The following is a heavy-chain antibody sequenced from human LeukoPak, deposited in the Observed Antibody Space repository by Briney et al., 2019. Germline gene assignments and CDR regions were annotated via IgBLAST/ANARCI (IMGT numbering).Heavy chain of an antibody. CDR3: ARPRWGVQGVIRDY. CDR1: GGSFSGYY. D-gene: IGHD3-10*01. CDR2: INHSGST. V-gene: IGHV4-34*01. Sequence: SETLSLTCAVYGGSFSGYYWSWIRQPPGKGLEWIGEINHSGSTNYNPSLKSRVTISVDTSKNQFSLKLSSVTAADTAVYYCARPRWGVQGVIRDYWGQGTLVTVSS. J-gene: IGHJ4*02.